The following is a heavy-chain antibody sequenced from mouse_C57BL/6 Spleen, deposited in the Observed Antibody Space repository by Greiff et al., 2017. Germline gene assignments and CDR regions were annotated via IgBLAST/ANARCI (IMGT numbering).Heavy chain of an antibody. Sequence: QVQLKQSGAELVRPGTSVKVSCKASGYAFTNYLIEWVKQRPGQGLEWIGVINPGSGGTNYNEKFKGKATLTADKSSSTAYMQLSSLTSEDSAVYFGARKGVYDGYYYAMDYWGQGTSVTVSS. V-gene: IGHV1-54*01. D-gene: IGHD2-3*01. CDR1: GYAFTNYL. CDR3: ARKGVYDGYYYAMDY. CDR2: INPGSGGT. J-gene: IGHJ4*01.